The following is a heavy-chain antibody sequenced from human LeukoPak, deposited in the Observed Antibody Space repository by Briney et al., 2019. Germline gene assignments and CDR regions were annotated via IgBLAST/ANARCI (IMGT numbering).Heavy chain of an antibody. CDR2: IYYSGST. J-gene: IGHJ5*02. CDR3: GRHPGYSSSSRNNWFDP. V-gene: IGHV4-39*01. D-gene: IGHD6-6*01. CDR1: DGSISSSSYY. Sequence: SETLSLTCTVSDGSISSSSYYWGWIRQPPGKGLEWIGSIYYSGSTFYNPSLKSRVTISVDTSKNQFSLKLSSVTAADTAVYSCGRHPGYSSSSRNNWFDPWGQGTLVTVSS.